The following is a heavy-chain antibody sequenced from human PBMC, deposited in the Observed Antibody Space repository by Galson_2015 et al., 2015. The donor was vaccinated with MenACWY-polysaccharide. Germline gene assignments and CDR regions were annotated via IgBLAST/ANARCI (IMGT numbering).Heavy chain of an antibody. CDR2: IYPGDSDT. J-gene: IGHJ4*02. CDR1: GSSFTSYW. V-gene: IGHV5-51*03. CDR3: ARSYGSGSYYRKYYFDY. D-gene: IGHD3-10*01. Sequence: SGAEVKKPGESLQISCTGSGSSFTSYWIGWVRQMPGKGLEWMGIIYPGDSDTRYSPSFQGQVTISADKSISTAYLQWSSLKASDTAMYYCARSYGSGSYYRKYYFDYWGQGTLVTVSS.